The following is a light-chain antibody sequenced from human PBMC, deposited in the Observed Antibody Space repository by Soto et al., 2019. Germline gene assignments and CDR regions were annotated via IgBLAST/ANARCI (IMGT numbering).Light chain of an antibody. J-gene: IGKJ3*01. V-gene: IGKV3-11*01. CDR2: DAS. Sequence: EIGLTQSLATLSLSPGERATRPCRASQSVNSYLAWYQQKPGQGPRLLIYDASKRATGIPARFSGSGSGTDFTHTISSLEPEDFAVYYCQQRSNWPPGSTFGPGTKVDMK. CDR1: QSVNSY. CDR3: QQRSNWPPGST.